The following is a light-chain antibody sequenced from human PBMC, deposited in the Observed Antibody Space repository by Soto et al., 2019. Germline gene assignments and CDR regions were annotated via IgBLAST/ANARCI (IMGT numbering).Light chain of an antibody. Sequence: AIRVAQSPSSLSASVGDRVTITCRASQDIRDDLGWYQLKPGKAPKLLIYAASTLQSGVPSRFSGSGSSTEFPLTISSLQPEDFGTYYCLQDFNFPQTFGQGTKVEIK. CDR2: AAS. J-gene: IGKJ1*01. CDR1: QDIRDD. V-gene: IGKV1-6*01. CDR3: LQDFNFPQT.